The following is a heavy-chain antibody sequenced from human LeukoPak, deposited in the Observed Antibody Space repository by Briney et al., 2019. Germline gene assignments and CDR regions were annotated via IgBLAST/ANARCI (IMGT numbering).Heavy chain of an antibody. CDR2: IIPIFGTA. CDR1: GYTFTSYG. Sequence: VASVKVSCKASGYTFTSYGISWVRQAPGQGLEWMGGIIPIFGTANYAQKFQGRVTITADKSTSTAYMELSSLRSEDTAVYYCARADTPYYYDSSGYSLFDYWGQGTLVTVSS. D-gene: IGHD3-22*01. CDR3: ARADTPYYYDSSGYSLFDY. J-gene: IGHJ4*02. V-gene: IGHV1-69*06.